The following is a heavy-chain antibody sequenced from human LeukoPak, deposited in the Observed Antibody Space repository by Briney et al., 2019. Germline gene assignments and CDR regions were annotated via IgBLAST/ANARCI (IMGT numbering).Heavy chain of an antibody. D-gene: IGHD3-10*01. V-gene: IGHV4-59*01. CDR1: GGSISSYY. Sequence: SETLSLTCTVSGGSISSYYWSWIRQPPGKGLEWIGYIYYSGSTNYNPSLKSRVTISVDTSKNQFSLKLSSVTAADTAVYYCARDNYGSGSSYIDYWGQGTLVTVSS. J-gene: IGHJ4*02. CDR2: IYYSGST. CDR3: ARDNYGSGSSYIDY.